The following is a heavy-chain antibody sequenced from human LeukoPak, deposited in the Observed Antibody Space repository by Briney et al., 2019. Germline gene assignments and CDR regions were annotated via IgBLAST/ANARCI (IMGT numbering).Heavy chain of an antibody. V-gene: IGHV3-48*03. Sequence: GGSLRLSCAASGFTFSSYEMNWVRQAPGKGLEWVSYISSGGSSIYYADSVKGRFTISRDKAKNSLYLQMSSLRAEDTAVYYCARGYRFLDYWGQGTLVTASS. J-gene: IGHJ4*02. D-gene: IGHD1-14*01. CDR1: GFTFSSYE. CDR3: ARGYRFLDY. CDR2: ISSGGSSI.